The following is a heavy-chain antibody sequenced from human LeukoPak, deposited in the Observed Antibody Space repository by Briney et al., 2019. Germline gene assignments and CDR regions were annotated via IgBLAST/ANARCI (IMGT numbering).Heavy chain of an antibody. V-gene: IGHV1-2*02. CDR2: LNPNSGIT. J-gene: IGHJ6*02. CDR1: GYTFTGYY. Sequence: GASVKVSCKASGYTFTGYYIHWVRQAPGQGLEWMGWLNPNSGITNYAQRFQGRVTMTRDTSISTAYMEVTGLRSDDTAIFYCARQSDSNYYYNYYYGMDVWGQGTTVTVSS. D-gene: IGHD4-11*01. CDR3: ARQSDSNYYYNYYYGMDV.